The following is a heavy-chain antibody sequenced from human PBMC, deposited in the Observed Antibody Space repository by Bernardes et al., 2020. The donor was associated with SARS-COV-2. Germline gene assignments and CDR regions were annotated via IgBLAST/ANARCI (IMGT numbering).Heavy chain of an antibody. D-gene: IGHD1-1*01. CDR2: ISRGVET. V-gene: IGHV3-66*01. J-gene: IGHJ4*02. CDR3: ARDISAAPTGLVDY. CDR1: GLTVSRNY. Sequence: GGSLRLSCQHTGLTVSRNYLSSVGQAPGEGLEWVSVISRGVETYYADSVKGRFIVSRDDSKSTVYLQMNILRVEDTAIYYCARDISAAPTGLVDYWGQGALVTVSS.